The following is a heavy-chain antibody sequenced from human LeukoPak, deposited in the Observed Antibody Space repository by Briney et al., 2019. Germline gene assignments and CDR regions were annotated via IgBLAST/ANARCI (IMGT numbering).Heavy chain of an antibody. CDR2: ISYDGSNK. J-gene: IGHJ4*01. V-gene: IGHV3-30*18. D-gene: IGHD6-13*01. CDR1: GFTFSTYN. CDR3: AKDRAGSWAIDY. Sequence: GGSLRLSCAASGFTFSTYNMHWVRQAPGKGLEWVAVISYDGSNKYYTDSVKGRFTISRDDSKNTLYLEMNSLNAEDTAVYYCAKDRAGSWAIDYWGQGTLVTVSS.